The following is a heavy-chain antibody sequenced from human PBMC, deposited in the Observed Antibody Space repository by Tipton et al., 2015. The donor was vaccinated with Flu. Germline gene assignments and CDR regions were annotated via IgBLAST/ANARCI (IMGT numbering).Heavy chain of an antibody. Sequence: TPSLTCTVSGGSISSYYWSWIRQPAGKGLEWIGRIYTSGSTNYNPSLKSRVTMSVDTSKNQFSLKLSSVTAADTAVYYCARVAGYSGSYRDAFDIWGQGTMVTVSS. CDR1: GGSISSYY. J-gene: IGHJ3*02. CDR2: IYTSGST. CDR3: ARVAGYSGSYRDAFDI. D-gene: IGHD1-26*01. V-gene: IGHV4-4*07.